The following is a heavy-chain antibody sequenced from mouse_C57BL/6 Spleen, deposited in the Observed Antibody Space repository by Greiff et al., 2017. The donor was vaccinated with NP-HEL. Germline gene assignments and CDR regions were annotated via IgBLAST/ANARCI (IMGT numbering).Heavy chain of an antibody. CDR2: ISSGGDYI. CDR1: GFTFSSYA. D-gene: IGHD4-1*01. V-gene: IGHV5-9-1*02. CDR3: TRETGLGFAY. Sequence: EVKLVESGEGLVKPGGSLKLSCAASGFTFSSYAMSWVRQTPEKRLEWVAYISSGGDYIYYADTVKGRFTISRDNARNTLYLQMSSLKSEDTAMYYCTRETGLGFAYWGQGTLVTVSA. J-gene: IGHJ3*01.